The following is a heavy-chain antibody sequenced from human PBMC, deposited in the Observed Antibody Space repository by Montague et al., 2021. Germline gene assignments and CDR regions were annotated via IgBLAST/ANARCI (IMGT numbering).Heavy chain of an antibody. CDR2: LSNGGST. CDR3: ARDTVGASGYFYYYMDV. V-gene: IGHV4-4*07. CDR1: GDSINTYS. D-gene: IGHD1-26*01. Sequence: SETLSLTCTVFGDSINTYSWSWIRQPAGKGLEWIGRLSNGGSTNSNPSLKSRVSMSVDTSKNQFSLKLSSVTAADTAVYFCARDTVGASGYFYYYMDVWGRGTTVTVSS. J-gene: IGHJ6*03.